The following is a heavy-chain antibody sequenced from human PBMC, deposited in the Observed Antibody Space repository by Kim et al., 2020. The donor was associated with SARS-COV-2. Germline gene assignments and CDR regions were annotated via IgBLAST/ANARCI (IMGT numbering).Heavy chain of an antibody. J-gene: IGHJ4*02. CDR1: GFTFSSYS. Sequence: GGSLRLSCAASGFTFSSYSMNWVRQAPGKGLEWVSSISSSSSYIYYADSVKGRFTISRDNAKNSLYLQMNSLRAEDTAVYYCASDLYSSSWYSDYWGQGTLVTVSS. CDR3: ASDLYSSSWYSDY. D-gene: IGHD6-13*01. CDR2: ISSSSSYI. V-gene: IGHV3-21*01.